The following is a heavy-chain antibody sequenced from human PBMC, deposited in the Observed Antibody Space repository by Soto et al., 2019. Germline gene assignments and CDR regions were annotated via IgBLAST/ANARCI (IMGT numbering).Heavy chain of an antibody. D-gene: IGHD6-13*01. CDR3: AKRSPYSSGWYSPIFDY. V-gene: IGHV3-23*01. J-gene: IGHJ4*02. CDR2: ISESGGST. CDR1: GFSFSDYA. Sequence: GGSLRLSCAASGFSFSDYAMSWVRQAPGKGLEWVSVISESGGSTHYADSVRGRFTVSRDNSKNSLSSRMNSLRDEDTAVYFCAKRSPYSSGWYSPIFDYWGQGALVTVSS.